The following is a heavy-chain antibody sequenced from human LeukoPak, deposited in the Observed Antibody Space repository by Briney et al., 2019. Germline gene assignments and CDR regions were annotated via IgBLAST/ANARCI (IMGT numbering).Heavy chain of an antibody. D-gene: IGHD4-23*01. CDR2: IYHSGST. CDR3: ARDPRGGGNAGTDDY. Sequence: SETLSLTCAVSGYSISSGYYWGWIRQPPGKGLEWIGSIYHSGSTYYNPSLKSRVTISVDTPKNQFSLKLSSVTAADTAVYYCARDPRGGGNAGTDDYWGQGTLVTVSS. V-gene: IGHV4-38-2*02. CDR1: GYSISSGYY. J-gene: IGHJ4*02.